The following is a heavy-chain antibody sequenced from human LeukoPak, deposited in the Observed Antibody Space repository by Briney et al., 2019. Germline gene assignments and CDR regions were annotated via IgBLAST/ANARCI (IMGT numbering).Heavy chain of an antibody. CDR3: TTGPVIAPLGWYYYYYMDV. CDR2: IKSKTDGGTT. J-gene: IGHJ6*03. V-gene: IGHV3-15*01. Sequence: GGSLRLSCAASGFTLSNAWMSWVRHAPGEGREWVGRIKSKTDGGTTYYAAPVKGRFTISRDDSKNTLYLQMNSLKTEDTAVYYCTTGPVIAPLGWYYYYYMDVWGKGTTVTVSS. D-gene: IGHD2-21*01. CDR1: GFTLSNAW.